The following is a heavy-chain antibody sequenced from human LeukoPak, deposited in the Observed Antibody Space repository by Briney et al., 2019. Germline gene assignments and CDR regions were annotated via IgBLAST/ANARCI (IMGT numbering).Heavy chain of an antibody. Sequence: GGSLRLSCAASGFTVSSKDMSWVRQAPGKGLEWVSLIYSGGRTNYADSVKGRLTIPRDNSKNTLYLQTNSLRPEDTAVYFCARFVPWAFDIWGQGTMVTVSS. CDR3: ARFVPWAFDI. V-gene: IGHV3-53*01. J-gene: IGHJ3*02. CDR1: GFTVSSKD. D-gene: IGHD3-10*02. CDR2: IYSGGRT.